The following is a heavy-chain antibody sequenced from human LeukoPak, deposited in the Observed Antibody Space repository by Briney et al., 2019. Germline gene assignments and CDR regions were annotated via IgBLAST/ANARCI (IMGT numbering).Heavy chain of an antibody. D-gene: IGHD2-15*01. CDR3: ARADIVKGCAFDI. CDR1: GGSISSYY. V-gene: IGHV4-59*01. J-gene: IGHJ3*02. Sequence: SETLSLTCTVSGGSISSYYWSWIRQPPGKGLEWIGYTYYSGSTNYNPSLKSRVTISVDTSKKQFSLKLSSVTAADTAVYYCARADIVKGCAFDIWGQGTMVTVSS. CDR2: TYYSGST.